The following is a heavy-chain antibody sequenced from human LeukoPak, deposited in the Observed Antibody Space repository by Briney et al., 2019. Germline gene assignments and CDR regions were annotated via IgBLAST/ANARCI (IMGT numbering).Heavy chain of an antibody. D-gene: IGHD3-10*01. V-gene: IGHV4-34*01. J-gene: IGHJ5*02. CDR3: ARSANRGVLRRWFDP. CDR2: INHSGST. CDR1: GGSISGYY. Sequence: SETLSLTCAVYGGSISGYYWSWIRQPPGKGLEWIGEINHSGSTNYNPSLKSRVTISVDTSKNQFSLKLSSVTAADTAVYYCARSANRGVLRRWFDPWGQGTLVTVSS.